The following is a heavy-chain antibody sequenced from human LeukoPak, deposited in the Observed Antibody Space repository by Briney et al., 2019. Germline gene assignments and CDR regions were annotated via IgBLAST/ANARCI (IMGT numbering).Heavy chain of an antibody. CDR2: INHSGST. V-gene: IGHV4-34*01. CDR3: AREGSWIDY. J-gene: IGHJ4*02. CDR1: GGSFSGYY. Sequence: PSETLSLTCAVYGGSFSGYYWSWIRQPPGKGLEWIGEINHSGSTNYNPSLKSRVTISVDTSKNQFSLKLSSVTAADTAVYYCAREGSWIDYWGQGTLVTVSS. D-gene: IGHD6-13*01.